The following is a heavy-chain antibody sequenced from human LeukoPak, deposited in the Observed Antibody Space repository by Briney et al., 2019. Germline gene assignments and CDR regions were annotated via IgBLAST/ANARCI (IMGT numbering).Heavy chain of an antibody. D-gene: IGHD4-17*01. J-gene: IGHJ3*02. Sequence: SETLSLTCTVSGGSISSYYWSWIRQPPGKGLEWIGEINHSGSTNYNPSLKSRVTISVDTSKNQFSLKLSSATAADTAVYYCARRKLGLRGAFDIWGQGTMVTVSS. CDR3: ARRKLGLRGAFDI. V-gene: IGHV4-34*01. CDR2: INHSGST. CDR1: GGSISSYY.